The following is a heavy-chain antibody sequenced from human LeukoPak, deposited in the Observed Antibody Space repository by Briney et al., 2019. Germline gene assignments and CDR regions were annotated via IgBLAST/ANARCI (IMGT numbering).Heavy chain of an antibody. Sequence: SETLSLTCTVSGGSISSNTYYWGWIRQPPGKGLEWIGSIYYSGSTYYNPSLKSRVTISVDTSKNQFSLKLSSVTAADTAVYYCARLTDMITFGGVIVYDAFDIWGQGTMVTVSS. CDR1: GGSISSNTYY. CDR3: ARLTDMITFGGVIVYDAFDI. J-gene: IGHJ3*02. D-gene: IGHD3-16*02. V-gene: IGHV4-39*07. CDR2: IYYSGST.